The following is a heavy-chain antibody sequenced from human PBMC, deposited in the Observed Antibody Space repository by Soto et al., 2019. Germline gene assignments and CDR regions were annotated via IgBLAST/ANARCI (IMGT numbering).Heavy chain of an antibody. D-gene: IGHD3-3*01. CDR2: ISSSGSTI. J-gene: IGHJ4*02. V-gene: IGHV3-11*01. CDR3: ASRKKGSIFGVVIYYFDY. Sequence: PGGSLRLSXAASGFTFSDYYMSWIRQAPGKGLEWVSYISSSGSTIYYADSVKGRFTISRDNAKNSLYLQMNSLRAEDTAVYYCASRKKGSIFGVVIYYFDYWGQGTLVTVSS. CDR1: GFTFSDYY.